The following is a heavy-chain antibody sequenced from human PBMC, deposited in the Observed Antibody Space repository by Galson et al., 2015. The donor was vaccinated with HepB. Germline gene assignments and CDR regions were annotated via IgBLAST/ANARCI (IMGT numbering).Heavy chain of an antibody. CDR2: IFSNDEK. CDR3: ARIRGSSGSPLGSADY. CDR1: GFSLRNARMG. V-gene: IGHV2-26*01. D-gene: IGHD6-19*01. Sequence: PALVTPTQTLTLTCTVSGFSLRNARMGVSWIRQPPGKALEWLAHIFSNDEKSYSTSLKSRLTISKDTSKSQVVLTMTNMDPVDTTTYYCARIRGSSGSPLGSADYWGQGTLVTVSS. J-gene: IGHJ4*02.